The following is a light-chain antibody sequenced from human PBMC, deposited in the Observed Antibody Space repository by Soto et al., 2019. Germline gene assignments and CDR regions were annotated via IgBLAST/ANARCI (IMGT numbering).Light chain of an antibody. CDR3: CSYFGRSSWV. Sequence: QSALTQPASVSGSPGQSITISCTGTSSDVGTYDLVSWYQQHPGKAPKFLIYEDTKRPSGVSDRFSGSKSGNTASLTISGLQAEDEADYYCCSYFGRSSWVFGGGTKVTVL. J-gene: IGLJ3*02. CDR1: SSDVGTYDL. V-gene: IGLV2-23*01. CDR2: EDT.